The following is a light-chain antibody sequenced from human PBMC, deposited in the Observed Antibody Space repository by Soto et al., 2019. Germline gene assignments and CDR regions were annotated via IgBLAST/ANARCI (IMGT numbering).Light chain of an antibody. CDR2: EVR. CDR3: SSYTSSSSFI. V-gene: IGLV2-14*01. CDR1: MRDVGAYNL. J-gene: IGLJ2*01. Sequence: QSALTQPASVSGSPGQSITISCAGTMRDVGAYNLVSWYQQHPGRAPQLIIYEVRNRPSGISVRFSGSKSGNTASLTISGLQAEDEADYYCSSYTSSSSFIFGGGTKLTVL.